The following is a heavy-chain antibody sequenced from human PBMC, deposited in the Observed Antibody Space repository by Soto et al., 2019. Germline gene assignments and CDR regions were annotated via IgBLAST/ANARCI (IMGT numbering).Heavy chain of an antibody. J-gene: IGHJ6*02. CDR3: ARIVVPAATAFYYYYGMDV. CDR2: ISYDGSNK. V-gene: IGHV3-30-3*01. Sequence: PGVSLRLSCAASGFTFSSYAMHWVRQAPGKGLEWVAVISYDGSNKYYADSVKGRFTISRDNSKNTLYLQMNSLRAEDTAVYYCARIVVPAATAFYYYYGMDVWGQGTTVTVSS. D-gene: IGHD2-2*01. CDR1: GFTFSSYA.